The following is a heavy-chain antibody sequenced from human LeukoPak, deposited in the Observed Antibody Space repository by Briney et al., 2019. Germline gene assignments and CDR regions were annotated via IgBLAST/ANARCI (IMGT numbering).Heavy chain of an antibody. Sequence: ASVKVSCKASGYTFTSYYMHWVRQAPGQGLEWMGIINPSGGSTSYAQKFQGRVTMTRDTSTSTVYMELSSLRSEDTAVYYCAKETAVAGGFDYWGQGTLVTVSS. D-gene: IGHD6-19*01. J-gene: IGHJ4*02. CDR1: GYTFTSYY. CDR3: AKETAVAGGFDY. CDR2: INPSGGST. V-gene: IGHV1-46*03.